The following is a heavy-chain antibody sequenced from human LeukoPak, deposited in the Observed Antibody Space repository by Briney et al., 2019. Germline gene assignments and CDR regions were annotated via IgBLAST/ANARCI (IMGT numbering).Heavy chain of an antibody. Sequence: GGSLRLSCEDSGFTFADYGLSWVRQAPGKGLEWVAGINWSGDNTFYADSVKGRFTISRDNTKKTLYPQMNNLRGEDTATYYCARDLSSNWNNLAYWGQGTLVTVSS. J-gene: IGHJ4*02. V-gene: IGHV3-20*04. CDR1: GFTFADYG. D-gene: IGHD1/OR15-1a*01. CDR3: ARDLSSNWNNLAY. CDR2: INWSGDNT.